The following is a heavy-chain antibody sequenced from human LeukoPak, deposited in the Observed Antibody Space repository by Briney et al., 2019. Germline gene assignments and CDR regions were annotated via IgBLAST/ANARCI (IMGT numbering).Heavy chain of an antibody. Sequence: GGSLRLSCAASGFTVSSNYMSWVRQAPGKGLEWVSVIYSGGSTYYADSVKGRFTISRDNSKSSLYLQMSSLGAEDTAVYYCVRHRTASDYWGQGALVTVSS. CDR1: GFTVSSNY. J-gene: IGHJ4*02. V-gene: IGHV3-66*04. D-gene: IGHD1-1*01. CDR3: VRHRTASDY. CDR2: IYSGGST.